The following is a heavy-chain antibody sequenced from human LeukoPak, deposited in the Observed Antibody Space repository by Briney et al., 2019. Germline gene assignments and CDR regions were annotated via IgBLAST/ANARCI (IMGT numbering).Heavy chain of an antibody. CDR1: GGSFSGYY. Sequence: SETLSLTCAVYGGSFSGYYWSWIRQPPGKGLELIGEINHSGSTNYNPSLKSRVTISVDTSKNQFSLKLSSVTAADTAVYYCARDYGGNSVWGQGTPVTVSS. J-gene: IGHJ4*02. CDR2: INHSGST. CDR3: ARDYGGNSV. V-gene: IGHV4-34*01. D-gene: IGHD4-23*01.